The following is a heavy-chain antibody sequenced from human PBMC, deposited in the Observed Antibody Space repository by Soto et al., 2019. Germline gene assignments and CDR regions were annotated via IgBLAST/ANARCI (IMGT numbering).Heavy chain of an antibody. Sequence: ASETLSLTCTVSGGSISSGGYYWSWIRQHPGKGLEWIGYIYYSGSTYYNPSLKSRVTISVDTSKNQFSLKLSSVTAADTAVYYCATMGPWRQHWFDPWGQGTLVTVSS. D-gene: IGHD3-10*01. V-gene: IGHV4-31*03. CDR3: ATMGPWRQHWFDP. CDR2: IYYSGST. CDR1: GGSISSGGYY. J-gene: IGHJ5*02.